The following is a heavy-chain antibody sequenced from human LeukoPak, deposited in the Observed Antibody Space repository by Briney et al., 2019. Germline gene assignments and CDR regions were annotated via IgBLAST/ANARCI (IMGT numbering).Heavy chain of an antibody. CDR1: GFTFSSYA. D-gene: IGHD3-3*01. Sequence: GGSLRLSCAASGFTFSSYAVHWVRQAPGKGLEWVALITYDGSNKYYADSVKGRFTIFRDNSKNTLYLQMNSLRVEDTAVYYCARHAIFGVVWGQGTLVTVSS. CDR3: ARHAIFGVV. J-gene: IGHJ4*02. CDR2: ITYDGSNK. V-gene: IGHV3-30*04.